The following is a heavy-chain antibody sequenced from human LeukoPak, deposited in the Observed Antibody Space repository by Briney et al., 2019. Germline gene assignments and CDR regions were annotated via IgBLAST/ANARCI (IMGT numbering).Heavy chain of an antibody. CDR2: IYYSGST. D-gene: IGHD2-15*01. J-gene: IGHJ6*03. CDR3: ARSSKVDLPPPYYYYYYMDV. CDR1: GGSISSYY. V-gene: IGHV4-59*01. Sequence: SETLSLTCTVSGGSISSYYWSWIRQPPGKGLEWIGFIYYSGSTNYNPSLKSRVTISVDTSKNQFSLKLSSVTAADTAVYYCARSSKVDLPPPYYYYYYMDVWGKGTTVTVSS.